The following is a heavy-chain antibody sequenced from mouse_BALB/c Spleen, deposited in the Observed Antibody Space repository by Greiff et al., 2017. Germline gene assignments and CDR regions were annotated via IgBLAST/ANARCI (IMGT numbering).Heavy chain of an antibody. CDR3: TRYDYDGSRDY. Sequence: EVQLLESGGGFVQPGGSMKLSCVASGFTFSNYWMNWVRQSPEQGLEWVAEIRLKSNNYESHYAVSVKGRFTISRADSKSSVYLQMNNLRAKDTGIYYFTRYDYDGSRDYGGKGNTLTVSS. CDR2: IRLKSNNYES. V-gene: IGHV6-6*02. J-gene: IGHJ2*01. D-gene: IGHD2-4*01. CDR1: GFTFSNYW.